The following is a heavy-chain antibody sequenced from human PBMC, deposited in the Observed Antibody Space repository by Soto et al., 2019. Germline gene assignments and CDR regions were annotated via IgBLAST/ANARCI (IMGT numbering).Heavy chain of an antibody. CDR1: GYSFTSNW. Sequence: NPGESLKISCKGSGYSFTSNWISWVRQMPGKGLEYMGRINPSDSYINYSPSFQGHFTFSADKSISTAYLQWSSLEASDTAIYYCARLLPVEDTNPNFDYWGQGTLVTVSS. CDR2: INPSDSYI. V-gene: IGHV5-10-1*01. D-gene: IGHD1-26*01. J-gene: IGHJ4*02. CDR3: ARLLPVEDTNPNFDY.